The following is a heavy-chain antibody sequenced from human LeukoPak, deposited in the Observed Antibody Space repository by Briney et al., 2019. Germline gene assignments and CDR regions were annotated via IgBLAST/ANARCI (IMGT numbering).Heavy chain of an antibody. CDR3: AKSGSVTLVRGVSYYHYGMDV. CDR1: GFTFDDYA. D-gene: IGHD3-10*01. CDR2: ISGDGGST. J-gene: IGHJ6*02. Sequence: GGSLRLSWAASGFTFDDYAMHWVRQAPGKGLEWVSLISGDGGSTYYADSVKGRFTISRDNSKNSLYLQMNSLTTEDTALYYCAKSGSVTLVRGVSYYHYGMDVWGQGTTVTVSS. V-gene: IGHV3-43*02.